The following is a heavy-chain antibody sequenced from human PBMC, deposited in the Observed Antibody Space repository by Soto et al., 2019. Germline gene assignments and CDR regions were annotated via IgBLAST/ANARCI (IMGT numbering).Heavy chain of an antibody. CDR1: GFTFSTYC. V-gene: IGHV3-7*03. CDR3: AKSHYILVAIAAAGSQPPWYYYYGMDV. CDR2: IKLDGSVK. D-gene: IGHD6-13*01. J-gene: IGHJ6*02. Sequence: GGSLRLSCAASGFTFSTYCMSWVRQAPGKGLEWVANIKLDGSVKYYVDSVRGRFTISRDNAKNTLYLQMNSLRAEDTAVYYCAKSHYILVAIAAAGSQPPWYYYYGMDVWGQGTSVTVSS.